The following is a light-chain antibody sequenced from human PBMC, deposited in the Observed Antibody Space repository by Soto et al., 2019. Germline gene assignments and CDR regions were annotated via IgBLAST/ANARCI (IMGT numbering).Light chain of an antibody. CDR3: AVWDDSLKGPV. CDR2: SNN. J-gene: IGLJ3*02. V-gene: IGLV1-44*01. Sequence: QSVLTQPPSASGTPGQRVTMSCSGSSSNIGSNTVNWYQQLPGTAPKLLIYSNNQRPSGVPDRFSGSKSGTSASLAISGLQSEDEADYYCAVWDDSLKGPVFGGGTQLTVL. CDR1: SSNIGSNT.